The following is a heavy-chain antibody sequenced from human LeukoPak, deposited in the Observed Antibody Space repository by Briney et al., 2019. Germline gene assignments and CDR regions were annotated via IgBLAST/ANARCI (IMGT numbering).Heavy chain of an antibody. J-gene: IGHJ4*02. CDR1: GFMFSSYW. CDR2: IKQDGSER. Sequence: PGGSLRLSCAASGFMFSSYWMSWVRQAPGRGLEWVATIKQDGSERSYVDSVNGRFTISRDNARQSLYLHTNSLRGDDMAIYYCVRGGGDYWGQGTLVTVSS. CDR3: VRGGGDY. V-gene: IGHV3-7*01. D-gene: IGHD3-10*01.